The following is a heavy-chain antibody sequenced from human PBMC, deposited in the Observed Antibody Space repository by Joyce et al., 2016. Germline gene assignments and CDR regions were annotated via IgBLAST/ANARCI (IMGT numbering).Heavy chain of an antibody. CDR1: GFSFRNAW. V-gene: IGHV3-15*01. CDR2: VKSKSQGWTT. CDR3: VTGLCIGTACHWDDAFDV. D-gene: IGHD2-2*01. Sequence: EVQLVESGGGLVKPGGSLRLSCAASGFSFRNAWVTWVRQAPGKGLAWVGRVKSKSQGWTTDYAAPVKGRFTISRDDSRDTAYLQMNSLKSEDTGVYFCVTGLCIGTACHWDDAFDVWGQGTMVTVSS. J-gene: IGHJ3*01.